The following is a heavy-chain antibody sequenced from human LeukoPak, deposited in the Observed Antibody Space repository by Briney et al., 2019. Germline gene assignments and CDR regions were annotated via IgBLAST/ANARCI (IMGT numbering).Heavy chain of an antibody. V-gene: IGHV3-53*04. D-gene: IGHD6-19*01. Sequence: GGSLRLSCAASGSTVSSNYMSCVRQAPGKGLEWVSVIYSGGSTYYADSVKGRFTISRHNSENTLYLQMNSLRAEDTAVYYCARGGLYSSGWYTGGGYYYYGMDVWGQGTTVTVSS. CDR3: ARGGLYSSGWYTGGGYYYYGMDV. CDR1: GSTVSSNY. CDR2: IYSGGST. J-gene: IGHJ6*02.